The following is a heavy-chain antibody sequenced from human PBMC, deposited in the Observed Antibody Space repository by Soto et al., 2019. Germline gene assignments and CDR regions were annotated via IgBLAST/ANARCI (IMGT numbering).Heavy chain of an antibody. Sequence: GGSLRLSCAASGFTFSSYAMSWVRQAPGKGLEWVSAISGSGGSTYYADSVKGRFTISRDNSKNTLYLQMNSLRAEDTAVYYCATAEYTYYYDSSGYPIDSWGQGTLVNVSS. CDR1: GFTFSSYA. D-gene: IGHD3-22*01. V-gene: IGHV3-23*01. CDR3: ATAEYTYYYDSSGYPIDS. CDR2: ISGSGGST. J-gene: IGHJ4*02.